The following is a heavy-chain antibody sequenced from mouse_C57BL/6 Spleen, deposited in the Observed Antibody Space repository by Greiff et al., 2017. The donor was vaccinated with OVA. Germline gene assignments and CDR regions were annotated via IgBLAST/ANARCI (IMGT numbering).Heavy chain of an antibody. J-gene: IGHJ1*03. CDR1: GYTFTDYY. CDR2: INPNNGGT. V-gene: IGHV1-26*01. CDR3: ACSMITTPWYFDV. D-gene: IGHD2-4*01. Sequence: EVQLQQSGPELVKPGASVKISCKASGYTFTDYYMNWVKQSHGKSLEWIGDINPNNGGTSYNQKFKGKATLTVDKSSSTAYMELRSLTSEDSAVYYCACSMITTPWYFDVWGTGTTVTVSS.